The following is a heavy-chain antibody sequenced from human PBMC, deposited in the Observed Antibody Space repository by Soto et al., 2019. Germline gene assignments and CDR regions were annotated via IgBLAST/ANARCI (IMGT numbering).Heavy chain of an antibody. J-gene: IGHJ3*02. Sequence: QVQLQESGPGLVKSSETLSLTCTVSGGSISGYYWSWVRQPPGKRLEWIGDIDYGGGTNYNPSLKDRFTRSGETPKQQFPLRRGSVTAADTAVYYCARYFDWPSAFDIWGQGTMVTVSS. CDR3: ARYFDWPSAFDI. CDR1: GGSISGYY. V-gene: IGHV4-59*01. D-gene: IGHD3-9*01. CDR2: IDYGGGT.